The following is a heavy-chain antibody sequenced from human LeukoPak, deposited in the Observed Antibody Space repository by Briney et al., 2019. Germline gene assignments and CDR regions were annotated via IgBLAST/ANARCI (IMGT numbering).Heavy chain of an antibody. D-gene: IGHD2-2*01. CDR2: ISSSSSYI. CDR1: GFTFSSYS. J-gene: IGHJ4*02. CDR3: ASLPYCSSTSCYLDY. V-gene: IGHV3-21*01. Sequence: PGGSLRLSCAASGFTFSSYSMNWVRQAPGKGLEWVSSISSSSSYIYYADSVKGRFTISRDNAKNSPYLQMNSLRAEDTAVYYCASLPYCSSTSCYLDYWGQGTLVTVSS.